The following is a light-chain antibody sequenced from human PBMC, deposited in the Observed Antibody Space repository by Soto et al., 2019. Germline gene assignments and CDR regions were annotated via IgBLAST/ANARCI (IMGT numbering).Light chain of an antibody. CDR1: SGSIASNY. CDR2: EDN. Sequence: NFMLTQPHSVSESPGKTVTISCTRSSGSIASNYVQWYQQRPGSAPTTVIYEDNQRPSGVPDRFSGSIDSSSNSASLTISGQKTEDEADYYCQSYDSSNHWVLGGGTKLTVL. CDR3: QSYDSSNHWV. V-gene: IGLV6-57*03. J-gene: IGLJ3*02.